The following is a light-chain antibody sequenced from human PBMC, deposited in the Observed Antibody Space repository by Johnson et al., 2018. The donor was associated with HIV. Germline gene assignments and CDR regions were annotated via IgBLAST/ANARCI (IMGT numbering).Light chain of an antibody. V-gene: IGLV1-51*02. J-gene: IGLJ1*01. CDR2: ENN. CDR1: SSNIGNNY. Sequence: QSVLTQPPSVSAAPGQKVTISCSGSSSNIGNNYVSWYRHFPGTAPKLLIYENNKRPSGIPDRFSGSKSGTSATLGITGLQTGDEADYYCGTWDGSLSGYVFGTGTKVTVL. CDR3: GTWDGSLSGYV.